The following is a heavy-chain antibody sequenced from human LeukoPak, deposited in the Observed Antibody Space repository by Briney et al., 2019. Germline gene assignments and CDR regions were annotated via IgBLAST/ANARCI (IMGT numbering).Heavy chain of an antibody. D-gene: IGHD6-13*01. CDR2: IHYSRGT. CDR3: ARVTQRSSRWKDAFDI. CDR1: GASISSSRYY. J-gene: IGHJ3*02. V-gene: IGHV4-39*07. Sequence: SETLSLTCTVSGASISSSRYYWAWIRQPPGRGLEWIGSIHYSRGTYYNPSLKSRVTISVDTSKNQFSLKLSSVTAADTAVYYCARVTQRSSRWKDAFDIWGQGTMVTVSS.